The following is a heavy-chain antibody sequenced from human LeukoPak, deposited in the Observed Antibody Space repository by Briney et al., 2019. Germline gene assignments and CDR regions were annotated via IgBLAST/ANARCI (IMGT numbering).Heavy chain of an antibody. V-gene: IGHV3-23*01. CDR2: ISGSGGST. D-gene: IGHD2-2*01. CDR3: AKGSVVVPAAPGNWFDP. CDR1: GFTFSSYA. Sequence: GGSLRLSCAASGFTFSSYAMSWVRQAPGKGLEWVSAISGSGGSTYYADSVKGWFTISRDNSKNTLYLQMNSLRAEDTAVYYCAKGSVVVPAAPGNWFDPWGQGTLVTVSS. J-gene: IGHJ5*02.